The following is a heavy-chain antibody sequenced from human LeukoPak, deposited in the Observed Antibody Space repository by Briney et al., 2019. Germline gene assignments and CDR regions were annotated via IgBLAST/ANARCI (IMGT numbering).Heavy chain of an antibody. CDR1: GFTFSSYE. Sequence: GGSLRLSCAASGFTFSSYEMNWVRQAPGKGLEWVSSISSSSSYIYYADSVKGRFTISRDNAKNSLYLQMNSLRAEDTAVYYCARVGLVGAGDYWGQGTLVTVSS. D-gene: IGHD1-26*01. CDR3: ARVGLVGAGDY. V-gene: IGHV3-21*01. J-gene: IGHJ4*02. CDR2: ISSSSSYI.